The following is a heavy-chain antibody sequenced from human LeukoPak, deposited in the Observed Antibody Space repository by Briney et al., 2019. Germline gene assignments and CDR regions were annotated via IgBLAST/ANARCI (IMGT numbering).Heavy chain of an antibody. CDR1: GFTFSSYT. D-gene: IGHD6-19*01. V-gene: IGHV3-33*08. CDR2: IWYDGSNK. J-gene: IGHJ4*02. CDR3: ARVGFSSGWYYFDY. Sequence: PGGSLRLSCAASGFTFSSYTMTWVRQAPGKGLEWVAVIWYDGSNKYYADSVKGRFTISRDNSKNTLYLQMNSLRAEDTAVYYCARVGFSSGWYYFDYWGQGTLVTVSS.